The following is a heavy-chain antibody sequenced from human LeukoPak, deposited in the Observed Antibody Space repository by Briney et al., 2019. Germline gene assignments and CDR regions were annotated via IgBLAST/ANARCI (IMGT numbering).Heavy chain of an antibody. CDR2: IYTSGST. Sequence: PSETLSLTCTVSGGSISSYYWSWIRQPAGKGLNWIGRIYTSGSTNYNPSLKSRVTMSVDTSKNQFSLKLSSVTAADTAVYYCARGGGYYDSSGYPLNWFDPWGQGTLVTVSS. CDR1: GGSISSYY. J-gene: IGHJ5*02. CDR3: ARGGGYYDSSGYPLNWFDP. D-gene: IGHD3-22*01. V-gene: IGHV4-4*07.